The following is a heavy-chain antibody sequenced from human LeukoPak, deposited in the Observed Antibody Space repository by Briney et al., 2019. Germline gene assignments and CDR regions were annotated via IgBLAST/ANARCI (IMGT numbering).Heavy chain of an antibody. Sequence: PAGSLRLSCAASGFPFSDHEMNWVRQAPGKGLEWVSTIYSGGTTYYADSVMGRFTISRHNSRNTLYLQMNSLRAEDTAVYYCARVDTVMAYYFDLWGQGTLVTVSS. D-gene: IGHD5-18*01. V-gene: IGHV3-53*04. CDR2: IYSGGTT. CDR3: ARVDTVMAYYFDL. J-gene: IGHJ4*02. CDR1: GFPFSDHE.